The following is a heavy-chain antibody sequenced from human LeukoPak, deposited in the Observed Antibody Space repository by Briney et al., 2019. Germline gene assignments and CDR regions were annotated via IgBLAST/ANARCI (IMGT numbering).Heavy chain of an antibody. CDR2: ISAYNGNT. D-gene: IGHD6-6*01. Sequence: ASVKVSCKASGYTFTSYGISWVRQAPGQGLEWMGWISAYNGNTNYAQKLQGRVTMTTDTSTSTAYMELRSLRSDDTAVYYCARGMDFGYSSSAALDYWGQGTLVTVSS. V-gene: IGHV1-18*01. CDR1: GYTFTSYG. CDR3: ARGMDFGYSSSAALDY. J-gene: IGHJ4*02.